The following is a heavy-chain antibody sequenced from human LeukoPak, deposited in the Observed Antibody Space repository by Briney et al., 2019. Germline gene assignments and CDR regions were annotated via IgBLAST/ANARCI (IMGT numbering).Heavy chain of an antibody. V-gene: IGHV3-30*03. Sequence: GGSLRLSCAASGFTFSSYGMHWVRQAPGKGLEWVAVISYDGSNKYYADSVKGRFTISRDNSQNTLYLQMNSLRAEDTAVYYCATGRSWLREGDYWGQGTLVTVSS. CDR3: ATGRSWLREGDY. J-gene: IGHJ4*02. CDR2: ISYDGSNK. CDR1: GFTFSSYG. D-gene: IGHD5-12*01.